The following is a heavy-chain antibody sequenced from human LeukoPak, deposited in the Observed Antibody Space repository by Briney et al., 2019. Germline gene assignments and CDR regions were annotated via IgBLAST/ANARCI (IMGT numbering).Heavy chain of an antibody. D-gene: IGHD3-22*01. Sequence: ASVKVSCKASGYTFTSYDINWVRQATGQGLEWMGWMNPNSGNTGYAQKFQGRVTMTRNTSISTAYMELSSLRSGDTAVYYCARSLIVVVLSSYYYYYGMDVWGQGTTVTVSS. CDR2: MNPNSGNT. J-gene: IGHJ6*02. V-gene: IGHV1-8*01. CDR1: GYTFTSYD. CDR3: ARSLIVVVLSSYYYYYGMDV.